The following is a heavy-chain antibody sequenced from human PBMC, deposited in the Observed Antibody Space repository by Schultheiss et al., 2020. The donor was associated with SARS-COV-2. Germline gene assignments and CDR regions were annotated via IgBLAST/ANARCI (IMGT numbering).Heavy chain of an antibody. D-gene: IGHD1-26*01. CDR2: ISSSSSTI. Sequence: GGSLRLSCAASGFTFSSYSMNWVRQAPGKGLEWVSYISSSSSTIYYADSVKGRFTISRDNAKNSLYLQTNSLRDEDTAVYYCARDLVGASFDYWGQGTLVTVSS. CDR3: ARDLVGASFDY. J-gene: IGHJ4*02. CDR1: GFTFSSYS. V-gene: IGHV3-48*02.